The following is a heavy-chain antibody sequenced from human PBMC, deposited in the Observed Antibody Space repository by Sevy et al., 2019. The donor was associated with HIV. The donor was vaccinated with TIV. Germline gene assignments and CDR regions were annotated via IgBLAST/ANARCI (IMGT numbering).Heavy chain of an antibody. V-gene: IGHV3-30*04. CDR2: VSYDEKYK. J-gene: IGHJ5*02. CDR1: GFTFSSYA. Sequence: GGSLRLSCAASGFTFSSYAMHWVRQAPGKGLEWVAAVSYDEKYKYYVDSVKGRFTISRDNSKNMLFLQMSSLRPEDTALYYCAGSNNIEVVPTAWGQGTRVTVSS. D-gene: IGHD2-2*01. CDR3: AGSNNIEVVPTA.